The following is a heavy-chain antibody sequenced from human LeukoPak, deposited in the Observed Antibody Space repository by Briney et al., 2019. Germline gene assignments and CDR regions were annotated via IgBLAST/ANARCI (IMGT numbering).Heavy chain of an antibody. CDR3: AKEVVGATTVDY. V-gene: IGHV3-23*01. D-gene: IGHD1-26*01. Sequence: GGSLRLSCAASGFTFSSYAMSWVRQAPGKGLEWVSAISGSGGSTYYADSVKGRFTISRDDSKNTLYLQMDSLRAEDTAVYYCAKEVVGATTVDYWGQGTLVTVSS. J-gene: IGHJ4*02. CDR2: ISGSGGST. CDR1: GFTFSSYA.